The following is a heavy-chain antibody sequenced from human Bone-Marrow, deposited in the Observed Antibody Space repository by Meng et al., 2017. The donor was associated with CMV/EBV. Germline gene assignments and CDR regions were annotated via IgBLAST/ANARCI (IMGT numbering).Heavy chain of an antibody. CDR1: GFTFSSCG. CDR2: IRYDGSNK. Sequence: GESLKISCAASGFTFSSCGMHWVRQAPGKGLEWVAFIRYDGSNKYYADSVKGRFTISRDNSKNTLYLQMNSLRAEDTAVYYCAKDPAAAGLMDVWGQGTTVTVSS. D-gene: IGHD6-13*01. V-gene: IGHV3-30*02. CDR3: AKDPAAAGLMDV. J-gene: IGHJ6*02.